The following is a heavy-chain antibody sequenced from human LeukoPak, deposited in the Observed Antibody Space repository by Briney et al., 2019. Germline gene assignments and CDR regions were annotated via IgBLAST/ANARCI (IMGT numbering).Heavy chain of an antibody. V-gene: IGHV3-30*02. CDR2: IRCDGSNK. CDR3: AKSMYSSLANDAFDI. D-gene: IGHD2-8*01. CDR1: RFTFSSYG. Sequence: GGSLRLSCAASRFTFSSYGMHWVRQAPCRGLEWVAFIRCDGSNKYYADSVKGRFTISRDNSKNTLYLQMNSPRAEDTAVYYCAKSMYSSLANDAFDIWGQGTMVTVSS. J-gene: IGHJ3*02.